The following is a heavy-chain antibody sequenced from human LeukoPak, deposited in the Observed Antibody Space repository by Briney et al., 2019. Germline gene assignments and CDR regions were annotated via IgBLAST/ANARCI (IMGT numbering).Heavy chain of an antibody. D-gene: IGHD2-2*01. V-gene: IGHV4-34*01. CDR2: IHGSGST. CDR1: GGSFSGYY. J-gene: IGHJ5*02. CDR3: ARGEFVVVPAAMFDP. Sequence: PSETLSLTCAVYGGSFSGYYWSWIRQPPGKGLEWVGDIHGSGSTNYNPSLKSRATISEDTSKNQFSLKLSSVTAAATAVYYCARGEFVVVPAAMFDPWGQGTLVTVSS.